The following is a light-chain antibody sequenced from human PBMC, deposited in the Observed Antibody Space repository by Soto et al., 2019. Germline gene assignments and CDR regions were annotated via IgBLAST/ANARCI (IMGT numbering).Light chain of an antibody. Sequence: EVVLTQSPGTVSLSPGERATLSCRASQSVTSNYLAWYQQKPGQAPRLLIYAASSRATGIPDRFSGRGSGTDFPLSISRLEPEDFAVYYCQQYGRSVTWTGAQGTKLEIK. CDR3: QQYGRSVTWT. J-gene: IGKJ1*01. V-gene: IGKV3-20*01. CDR2: AAS. CDR1: QSVTSNY.